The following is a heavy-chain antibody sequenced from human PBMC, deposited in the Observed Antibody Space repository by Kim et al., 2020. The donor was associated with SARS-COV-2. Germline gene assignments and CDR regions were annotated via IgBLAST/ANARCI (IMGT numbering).Heavy chain of an antibody. J-gene: IGHJ5*02. V-gene: IGHV4-59*13. Sequence: SETLSLTCTVSGGSISSYYWSWIRQPPGKGLEWIGYIYYSGSTNYNPSLKSRVTISVDTSKNQFSLKLSSVTAADTAVYYCARVGDCSSTSCYRPVGGFGPWGQGTLGTVSS. CDR2: IYYSGST. CDR3: ARVGDCSSTSCYRPVGGFGP. CDR1: GGSISSYY. D-gene: IGHD2-2*01.